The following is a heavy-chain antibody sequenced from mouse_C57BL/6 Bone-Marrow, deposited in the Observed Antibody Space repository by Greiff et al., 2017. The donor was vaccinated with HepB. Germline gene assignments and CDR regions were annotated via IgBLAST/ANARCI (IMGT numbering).Heavy chain of an antibody. V-gene: IGHV5-12*01. D-gene: IGHD1-1*01. J-gene: IGHJ4*01. CDR3: ARARMIYYDGSSSDYYAMDY. CDR1: GFTFSDYY. Sequence: EVKLMESGGGLVQPGGSLKLSCAASGFTFSDYYMYWVRQTPEKRLEWVAYISNGGGSTYYPDTVKGRYTFSRDNTKNTPYLKLSRLKYEDTAMYYCARARMIYYDGSSSDYYAMDYWGQGTAVTVSA. CDR2: ISNGGGST.